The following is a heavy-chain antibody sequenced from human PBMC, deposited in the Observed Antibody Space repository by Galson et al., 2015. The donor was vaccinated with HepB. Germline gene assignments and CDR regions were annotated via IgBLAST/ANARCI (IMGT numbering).Heavy chain of an antibody. CDR1: GGSIRTEDW. J-gene: IGHJ4*02. V-gene: IGHV4-4*02. CDR2: IYHSGDT. CDR3: ARDWIRDGASYYFDY. D-gene: IGHD5-24*01. Sequence: ETLSLTCTVSGGSIRTEDWWSWVRQSPGKRLEWIGQIYHSGDTNYNPSLKSRVTMSVDTSKNQFSLKLSSVTAADTAIYYCARDWIRDGASYYFDYWGQGTLFTVSS.